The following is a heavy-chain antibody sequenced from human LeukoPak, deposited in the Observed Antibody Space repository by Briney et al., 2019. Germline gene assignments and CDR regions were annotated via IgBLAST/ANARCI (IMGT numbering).Heavy chain of an antibody. CDR2: ISSSSSYI. V-gene: IGHV3-21*01. Sequence: PGGSLRLSCAASGFTFSSYSMNWVRQAPGKGLEWVSSISSSSSYIYYADSVKGRFTISRDNAKNPLYLQMNSLRAEDTAVYYCARDQGSSSWYPAYFDYWGQGTLVTVSS. CDR1: GFTFSSYS. D-gene: IGHD6-13*01. CDR3: ARDQGSSSWYPAYFDY. J-gene: IGHJ4*02.